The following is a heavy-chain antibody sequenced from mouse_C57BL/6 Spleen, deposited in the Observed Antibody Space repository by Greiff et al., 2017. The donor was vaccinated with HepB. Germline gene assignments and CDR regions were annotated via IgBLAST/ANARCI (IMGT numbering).Heavy chain of an antibody. CDR1: GYTFTDYE. J-gene: IGHJ2*01. CDR3: TRRAYYSNYHYFDY. Sequence: QVQLQQSGAELVRPGASVTLSCKASGYTFTDYEMHWVKQTPVHGLEWIGAIDPETGGTAYNQKFKGKAILTAVKSSSTAYMELRSLTSEDSAVYYCTRRAYYSNYHYFDYWGQGTTLTVSS. D-gene: IGHD2-5*01. CDR2: IDPETGGT. V-gene: IGHV1-15*01.